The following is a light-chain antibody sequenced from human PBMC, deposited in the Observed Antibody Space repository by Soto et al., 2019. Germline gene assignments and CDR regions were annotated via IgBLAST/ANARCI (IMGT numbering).Light chain of an antibody. V-gene: IGKV1-9*01. CDR1: QGISSY. J-gene: IGKJ1*01. CDR3: QQLNRYPRT. CDR2: AAS. Sequence: DIQLTQSPSFLSASVGDRVTITCRASQGISSYLAWYQQKPGKAPKVLIYAASTLQSGVPSRFSGSGSGTECTLTISSLQPEDFATYYCQQLNRYPRTFGQGTKVEIK.